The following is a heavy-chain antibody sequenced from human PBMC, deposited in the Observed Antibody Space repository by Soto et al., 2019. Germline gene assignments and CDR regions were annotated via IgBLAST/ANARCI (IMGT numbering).Heavy chain of an antibody. CDR1: GYTFSSYG. V-gene: IGHV1-18*01. J-gene: IGHJ6*02. D-gene: IGHD3-3*01. Sequence: QVQLVQSGTEVKKPGASVKVSCKASGYTFSSYGISWVRQAPGQGLEWMGWISGYNGNTKYAQKLQGRVTMTTDTSTSTAYVELRSLRSDYTAVYYCARGSRLFGVVIFQHYDMDVWGQGTTVTVSS. CDR3: ARGSRLFGVVIFQHYDMDV. CDR2: ISGYNGNT.